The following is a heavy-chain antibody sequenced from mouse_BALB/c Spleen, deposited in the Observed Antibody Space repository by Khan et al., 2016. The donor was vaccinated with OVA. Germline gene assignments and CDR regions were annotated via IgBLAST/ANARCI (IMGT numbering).Heavy chain of an antibody. Sequence: EVELVESGGDLVKPGGSLKLSCAASGFTFSTYGMSWVRQTPDMRLEWVATISSGGHYTYYPDSVKGRFTISRDNAKNTLYLQMSSLKSEDTAIYYCASFAYYYNSEGFAYWGQGTLVTVSA. CDR3: ASFAYYYNSEGFAY. CDR2: ISSGGHYT. J-gene: IGHJ3*01. CDR1: GFTFSTYG. V-gene: IGHV5-6*01. D-gene: IGHD1-1*01.